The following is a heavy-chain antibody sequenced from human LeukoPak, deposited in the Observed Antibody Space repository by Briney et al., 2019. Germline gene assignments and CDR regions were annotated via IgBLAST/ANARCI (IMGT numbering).Heavy chain of an antibody. CDR3: ARDPSYGDYGSFPFH. D-gene: IGHD4-17*01. V-gene: IGHV3-7*01. CDR1: GFTFSSYW. J-gene: IGHJ4*02. CDR2: IKQDGSEK. Sequence: PGGSLRLSCAASGFTFSSYWMSWVRQAPGKGLEWVANIKQDGSEKYYVDSVKGRFTISRDNAKNSLYLQMNSLRAEDTAVYYCARDPSYGDYGSFPFHWGQGTLVTVSS.